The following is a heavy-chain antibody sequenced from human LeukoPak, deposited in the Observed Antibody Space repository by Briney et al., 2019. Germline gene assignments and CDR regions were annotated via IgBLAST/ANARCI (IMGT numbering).Heavy chain of an antibody. J-gene: IGHJ6*02. Sequence: PSETLSLNCTVSGGSISSYYWSWIRQPAGKGLEWIGRIYTSGSTNYNPSLKSRVTMSVDTSKNQFSLKLSSVTAADTAVYYCARVGDYGDYLDNYYYYYGMDVWGQGTTVTVSS. CDR2: IYTSGST. V-gene: IGHV4-4*07. CDR1: GGSISSYY. CDR3: ARVGDYGDYLDNYYYYYGMDV. D-gene: IGHD4-17*01.